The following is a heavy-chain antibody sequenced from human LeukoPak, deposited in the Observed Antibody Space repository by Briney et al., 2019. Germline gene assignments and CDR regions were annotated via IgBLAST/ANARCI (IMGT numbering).Heavy chain of an antibody. CDR3: ARDEREWELRWSFDY. J-gene: IGHJ4*02. CDR2: ISAYNGNT. Sequence: LXCMXWISAYNGNTNYAQKLQGRVTMTTDTSTSTAYMELRSLRSDDTAVYYCARDEREWELRWSFDYWGQGTLVTVSS. V-gene: IGHV1-18*01. D-gene: IGHD1-26*01.